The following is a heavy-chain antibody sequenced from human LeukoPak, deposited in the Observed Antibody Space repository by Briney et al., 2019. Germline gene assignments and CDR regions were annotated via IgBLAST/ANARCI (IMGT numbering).Heavy chain of an antibody. CDR3: ARDRGTWNDDGFDY. V-gene: IGHV4-39*07. J-gene: IGHJ4*02. D-gene: IGHD1-1*01. CDR1: GGSISSSSYY. CDR2: IYYSGST. Sequence: SETLSLTCTVSGGSISSSSYYWGWIRQPPGKGLEWIGRIYYSGSTYYNPALKSRVTMSVDTSKNQFSLKLSSVNAADTAVYYCARDRGTWNDDGFDYWGQGTLVTVSS.